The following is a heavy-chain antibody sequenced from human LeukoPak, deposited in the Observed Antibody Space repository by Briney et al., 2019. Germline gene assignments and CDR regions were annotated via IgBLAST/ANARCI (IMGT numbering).Heavy chain of an antibody. J-gene: IGHJ5*02. D-gene: IGHD3-22*01. CDR2: IYTSGST. Sequence: TSETLSLTCTVSGGSISSGSYYWSWIRQPAGKGLEWIGHIYTSGSTNYNPSLKSRVTISVDTSKNQFSLKLSSVTAADTAVYYCARDFSGYYAGGGNWFDPWGQGTLVTVSS. CDR1: GGSISSGSYY. V-gene: IGHV4-61*09. CDR3: ARDFSGYYAGGGNWFDP.